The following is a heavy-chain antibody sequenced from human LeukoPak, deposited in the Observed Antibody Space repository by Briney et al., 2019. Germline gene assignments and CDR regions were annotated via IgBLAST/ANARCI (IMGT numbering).Heavy chain of an antibody. J-gene: IGHJ3*02. CDR1: GFTFDDYA. Sequence: GGFLRLSCAASGFTFDDYAMHWVRQAPGKGLEWVSGISWNSGSIGYADSVKGRFTISRDNAKNSLYLQMNSLRAEDMALYYCAKATLRIAAAHDAFDIWGQGTMVTVSS. V-gene: IGHV3-9*03. CDR3: AKATLRIAAAHDAFDI. D-gene: IGHD6-13*01. CDR2: ISWNSGSI.